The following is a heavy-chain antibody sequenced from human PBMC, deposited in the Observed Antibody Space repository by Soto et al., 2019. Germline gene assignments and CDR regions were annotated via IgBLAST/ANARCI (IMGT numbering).Heavy chain of an antibody. V-gene: IGHV1-3*01. J-gene: IGHJ4*02. D-gene: IGHD3-3*01. Sequence: ASVKVSCKASGYTFTSYAMHWVRQAPGQRLEWMGWINAGNGNTKYSQKFQGRVTITKDTSTSTAYMELSSLRSEDTAVYYCATAYYDFWSGSKSRTFDYWGQGTLVTVSS. CDR3: ATAYYDFWSGSKSRTFDY. CDR1: GYTFTSYA. CDR2: INAGNGNT.